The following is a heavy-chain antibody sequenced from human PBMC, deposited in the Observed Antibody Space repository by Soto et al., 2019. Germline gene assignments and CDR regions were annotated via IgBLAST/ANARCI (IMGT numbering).Heavy chain of an antibody. CDR3: ARDPTLNAFDI. CDR2: IYYSGST. Sequence: SETLSLTCTVSGGSISSGGYYWSWIRQHPGKGLEWIGYIYYSGSTYYNPSLKSRVTISVDTSKNQFSLKLSSVTAADTAVYYCARDPTLNAFDIWGQGTMVTVSS. D-gene: IGHD1-1*01. V-gene: IGHV4-31*03. CDR1: GGSISSGGYY. J-gene: IGHJ3*02.